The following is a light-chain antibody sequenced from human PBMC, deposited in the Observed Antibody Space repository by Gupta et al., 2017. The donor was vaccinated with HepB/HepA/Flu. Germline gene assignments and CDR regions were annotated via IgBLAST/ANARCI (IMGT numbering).Light chain of an antibody. CDR1: QNINHF. V-gene: IGKV1-39*01. J-gene: IGKJ1*01. Sequence: DIQMTQSPSSLSASIGDRVTLTCRASQNINHFFNWYQQKPGKAPTLLIYATSTWQRGVPSRFSGAGSGTDFTLTISSLQPEDFATYYCQQSYSVPWTFGQGTKVEIK. CDR3: QQSYSVPWT. CDR2: ATS.